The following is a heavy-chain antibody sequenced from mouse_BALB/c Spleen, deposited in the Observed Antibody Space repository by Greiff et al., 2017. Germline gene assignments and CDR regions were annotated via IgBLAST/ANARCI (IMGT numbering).Heavy chain of an antibody. J-gene: IGHJ3*01. CDR2: IDPANGNT. V-gene: IGHV14-3*02. CDR3: ATLTARATPD. D-gene: IGHD3-2*01. CDR1: GFNIKDTY. Sequence: EVQLQQSGAELVKPGASVKLSCTASGFNIKDTYMHWVKQRPEQGLEWIGRIDPANGNTKYDPKFQGKATITADTSSNTAYLQLSSLTSEDTAVYYCATLTARATPDWGQGTLVTVSA.